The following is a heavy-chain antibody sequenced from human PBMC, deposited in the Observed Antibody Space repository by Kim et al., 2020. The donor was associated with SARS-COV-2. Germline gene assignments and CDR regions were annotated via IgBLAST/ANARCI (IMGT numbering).Heavy chain of an antibody. CDR2: ISYDGSNK. D-gene: IGHD6-19*01. J-gene: IGHJ4*02. CDR1: GFTFSSYA. Sequence: GGSLRLSCAASGFTFSSYAMHWVRQAPGKGLEWVAVISYDGSNKYYADSVKGRFTISRDNSKNTLYLQMNSLRAEDTAVYYCAREFSSGWKNYFDYWGQGTLVTVSS. CDR3: AREFSSGWKNYFDY. V-gene: IGHV3-30-3*01.